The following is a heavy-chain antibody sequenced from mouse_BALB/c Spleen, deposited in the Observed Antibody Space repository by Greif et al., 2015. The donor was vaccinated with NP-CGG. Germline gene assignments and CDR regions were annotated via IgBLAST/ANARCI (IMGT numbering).Heavy chain of an antibody. CDR2: IDPANGNT. Sequence: EVQLQQSGAELVKPGASVKLSCTASGFNIKDTYMHWVKQRPEQGLEWIGRIDPANGNTKYDPKFQGKATITADTSSNTAYLQLSSLTSEDTAVYYCARNGYDGGNAMDYWGQGTSVTVSS. CDR3: ARNGYDGGNAMDY. CDR1: GFNIKDTY. J-gene: IGHJ4*01. D-gene: IGHD2-2*01. V-gene: IGHV14-3*02.